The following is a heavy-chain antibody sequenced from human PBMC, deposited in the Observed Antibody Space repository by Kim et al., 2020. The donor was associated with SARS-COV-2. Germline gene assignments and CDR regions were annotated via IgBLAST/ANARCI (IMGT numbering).Heavy chain of an antibody. V-gene: IGHV3-23*01. CDR3: AKEIFDSSWFWYFDL. Sequence: GGSLRLSCTASGFTFRDYAMSWVRQSPGKGLEWVSHITGSGGGSYYADSVKGRFTISRDDSKNTLYLQMSSLRADDTAVYYCAKEIFDSSWFWYFDLWGRGTRVSVSS. D-gene: IGHD6-13*01. CDR2: ITGSGGGS. J-gene: IGHJ2*01. CDR1: GFTFRDYA.